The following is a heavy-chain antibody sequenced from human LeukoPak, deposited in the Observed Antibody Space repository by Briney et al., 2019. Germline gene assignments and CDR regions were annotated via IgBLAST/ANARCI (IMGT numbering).Heavy chain of an antibody. Sequence: GGSLRLSCAASGFTFDDYAMHWVRQAPGKGLECVSLISWDGDSTYYSDSVKGRFTISRDNNKNSLYLQMNSLRTEDTALYYCATAPYDSIGIFDYWGQGTLVTVFS. V-gene: IGHV3-43D*03. J-gene: IGHJ4*02. CDR3: ATAPYDSIGIFDY. CDR1: GFTFDDYA. CDR2: ISWDGDST. D-gene: IGHD3-22*01.